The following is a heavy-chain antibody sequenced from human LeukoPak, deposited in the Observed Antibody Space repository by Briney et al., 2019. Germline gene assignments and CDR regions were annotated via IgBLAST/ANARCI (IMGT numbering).Heavy chain of an antibody. CDR2: ISSNGGST. CDR1: GFTFSSYA. D-gene: IGHD3-10*01. J-gene: IGHJ3*02. V-gene: IGHV3-64*01. CDR3: AGGELGAFDI. Sequence: GGSLRLSCAASGFTFSSYAMHWVRQAPGKGLEYVSAISSNGGSTYYANSVKGRFTISRDNSKNTLYLQMGSLRAEDMAVYYCAGGELGAFDIWGQGTMVTVSS.